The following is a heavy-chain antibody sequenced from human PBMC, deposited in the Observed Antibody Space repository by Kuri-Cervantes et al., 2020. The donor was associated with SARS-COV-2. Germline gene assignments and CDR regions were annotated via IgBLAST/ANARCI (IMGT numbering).Heavy chain of an antibody. J-gene: IGHJ2*01. CDR1: GGSFSDYY. CDR3: ARGKWELWYFDL. Sequence: SQTLSLTCAVYGGSFSDYYWSWIRQPPGKGLEWIGYIYYSGSTNYNPSLKSRVTISVDTSKNQFSLKLSSVTAADTAVYYCARGKWELWYFDLWGRGTLVTVSS. D-gene: IGHD1-26*01. CDR2: IYYSGST. V-gene: IGHV4-59*01.